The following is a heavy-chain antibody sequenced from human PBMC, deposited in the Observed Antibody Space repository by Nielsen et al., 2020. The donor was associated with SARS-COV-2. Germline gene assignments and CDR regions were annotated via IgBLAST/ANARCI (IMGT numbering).Heavy chain of an antibody. D-gene: IGHD6-13*01. J-gene: IGHJ6*02. Sequence: GESLKISCAASGFTFSSYAMSWVRQAPGKGLEWVSYISSSSSTIYYADSVKGRFTISRDNAKNSLYLQMNSLRDEGTAVYYCARAGQHLYYYYGMDVWGQGTTVTVSS. CDR1: GFTFSSYA. CDR2: ISSSSSTI. V-gene: IGHV3-48*02. CDR3: ARAGQHLYYYYGMDV.